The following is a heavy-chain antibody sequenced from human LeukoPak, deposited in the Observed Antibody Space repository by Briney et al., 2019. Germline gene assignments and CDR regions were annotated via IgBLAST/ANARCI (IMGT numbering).Heavy chain of an antibody. V-gene: IGHV4-34*01. D-gene: IGHD4-17*01. Sequence: SETLSLTCAVYGGSFSGYYWSWIRQPPGKGLEWVGEIYHSGSTNSNPSLKGRVPILVDKSKNEFSLKLSSVTTADTAVYYCARRESGDYLFDYWGQGTLVTVSS. CDR2: IYHSGST. CDR3: ARRESGDYLFDY. J-gene: IGHJ4*02. CDR1: GGSFSGYY.